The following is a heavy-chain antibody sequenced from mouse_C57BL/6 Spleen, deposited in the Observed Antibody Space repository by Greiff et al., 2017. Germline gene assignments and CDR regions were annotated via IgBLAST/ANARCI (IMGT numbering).Heavy chain of an antibody. Sequence: EVKLVGSGGGLVKPGGPLKLSCAAPGFPFSDYGMHRVRPAPEKGLEWVAYICYGSSTIYYADTVKGRFTISRDNAKNTLFLQMTSLRSEDTAMYYCAYSSSYAMDYWGQGTSVTVAS. V-gene: IGHV5-17*01. CDR1: GFPFSDYG. CDR3: AYSSSYAMDY. D-gene: IGHD1-1*01. J-gene: IGHJ4*01. CDR2: ICYGSSTI.